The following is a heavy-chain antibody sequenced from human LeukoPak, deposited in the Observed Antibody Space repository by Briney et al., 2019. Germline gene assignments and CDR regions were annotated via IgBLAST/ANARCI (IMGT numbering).Heavy chain of an antibody. V-gene: IGHV4-34*01. J-gene: IGHJ4*02. CDR1: GFTFSSYA. CDR2: IDNNGIT. Sequence: GSLRLTCAASGFTFSSYAMSWIRQSPGKGLEWIGEIDNNGITNYNPSLKGRVTMSVDTTRKRFSLRLTSESAADTGVYYCARGGGGAKAFYFDYWGQGSLVTVSS. CDR3: ARGGGGAKAFYFDY. D-gene: IGHD1-26*01.